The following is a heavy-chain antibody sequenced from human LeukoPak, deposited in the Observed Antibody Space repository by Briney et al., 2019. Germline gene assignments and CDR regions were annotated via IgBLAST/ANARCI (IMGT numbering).Heavy chain of an antibody. D-gene: IGHD6-13*01. J-gene: IGHJ4*02. CDR3: ARIVTIAAAGTYFDY. CDR2: IYHSGST. Sequence: PSETLSLTCAVSGYSISSGYYWGWIRQPPGKGLEWIGSIYHSGSTYYDPSLKSRVTISVDTSKNQFSLKLSSVTAADTAVYYCARIVTIAAAGTYFDYWGQGTLVTVSS. CDR1: GYSISSGYY. V-gene: IGHV4-38-2*01.